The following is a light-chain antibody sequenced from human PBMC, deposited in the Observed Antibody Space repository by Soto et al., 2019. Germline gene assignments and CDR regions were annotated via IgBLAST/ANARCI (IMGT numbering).Light chain of an antibody. CDR3: QHYNYWPPKT. J-gene: IGKJ1*01. CDR1: QSISRW. V-gene: IGKV1-5*01. Sequence: DIQMTHSPSTLSASVGDRVTISCRASQSISRWLAWYQQKPGKAPNLLTYDASSLQSGVPSRFSGSGSGTEFTLTISSLQSEDFAVYYCQHYNYWPPKTFGQGTKVDIK. CDR2: DAS.